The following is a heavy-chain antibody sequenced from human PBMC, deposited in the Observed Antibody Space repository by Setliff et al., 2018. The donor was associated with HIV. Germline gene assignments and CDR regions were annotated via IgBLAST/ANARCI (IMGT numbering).Heavy chain of an antibody. D-gene: IGHD1-26*01. Sequence: ASVKVSCKASGDTFSNYAFSWVRQAPGQGLEWMGWITSYNGNTNYAKKFKGRVTMTTDTSTSIAYMELKSLRSEDTAVYYCARDHHSGRGSNFPWYSDLWGRGTLVTVSS. CDR3: ARDHHSGRGSNFPWYSDL. CDR2: ITSYNGNT. CDR1: GDTFSNYA. J-gene: IGHJ2*01. V-gene: IGHV1-18*01.